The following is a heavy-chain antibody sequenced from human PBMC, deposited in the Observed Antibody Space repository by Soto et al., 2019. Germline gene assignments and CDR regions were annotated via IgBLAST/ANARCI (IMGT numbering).Heavy chain of an antibody. J-gene: IGHJ4*02. CDR2: INAGNGNT. V-gene: IGHV1-3*01. Sequence: ASVKVSFKASGYTFTSYAMHWLRQAPGQRLEWMGWINAGNGNTKYSQKFQGRVTITRDTSASTAYMELSSLRSEDTAVYYCARVPGHPYFDYWGQGTLVTVSS. D-gene: IGHD2-8*02. CDR1: GYTFTSYA. CDR3: ARVPGHPYFDY.